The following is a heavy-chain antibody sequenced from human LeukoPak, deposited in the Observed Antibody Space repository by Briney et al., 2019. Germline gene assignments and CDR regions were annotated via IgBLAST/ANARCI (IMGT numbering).Heavy chain of an antibody. V-gene: IGHV3-23*01. CDR1: GFTFSSYA. D-gene: IGHD1/OR15-1a*01. CDR2: ISGSGGST. Sequence: GGSLRLSCAASGFTFSSYAMSWVRQAPGKGLEWVSAISGSGGSTYYADSVRGRFTISRDNSKNTLYLQMNSLRAEDTAMYYCAKGTKPVMTIPDYWGQGILVTVSS. CDR3: AKGTKPVMTIPDY. J-gene: IGHJ4*02.